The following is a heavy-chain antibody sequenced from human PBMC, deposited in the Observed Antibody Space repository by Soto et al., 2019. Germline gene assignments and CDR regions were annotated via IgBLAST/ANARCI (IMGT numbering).Heavy chain of an antibody. CDR1: GGSISSSSYY. J-gene: IGHJ4*02. Sequence: SETLSLTCTVSGGSISSSSYYWGWIRQPPGKGLEWIGSIYYSGSTYYNPSLKSRVTISVDTSKNQFSLKLSSVTAADTAVYYCARHKTALIFLWGQGTLVTVSS. CDR3: ARHKTALIFL. CDR2: IYYSGST. V-gene: IGHV4-39*01. D-gene: IGHD3-3*02.